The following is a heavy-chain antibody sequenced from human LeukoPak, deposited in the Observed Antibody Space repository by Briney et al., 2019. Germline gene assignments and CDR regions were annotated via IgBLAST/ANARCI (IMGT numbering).Heavy chain of an antibody. V-gene: IGHV3-66*01. D-gene: IGHD4-23*01. J-gene: IGHJ4*02. CDR2: IYSGGST. CDR1: GFTFSSYG. Sequence: PGGSLRLSCAASGFTFSSYGMTWVRQAPGKGLEWVSVIYSGGSTYYADSVKGRFTISRDSSKNTLYLQMNSLRAEDTAVYYCARDWTTVVTPGDYWGQGTLVTVSS. CDR3: ARDWTTVVTPGDY.